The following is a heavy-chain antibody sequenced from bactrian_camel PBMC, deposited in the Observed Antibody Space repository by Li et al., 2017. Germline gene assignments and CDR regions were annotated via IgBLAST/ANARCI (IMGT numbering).Heavy chain of an antibody. Sequence: HVQLVESGGGLVQAGGSLILSCAASGYTFSRYSMGWFRQAPGKEREGVAAIDSDGSTSYADSVKGRFTISRDNAKNTVYLQMKSLKPDDTAVYYCATDSYHNDLGRGTYNYWGQGTQVTVS. V-gene: IGHV3S53*01. D-gene: IGHD5*01. CDR1: GYTFSRYS. CDR3: ATDSYHNDLGRGTYNY. J-gene: IGHJ4*01. CDR2: IDSDGST.